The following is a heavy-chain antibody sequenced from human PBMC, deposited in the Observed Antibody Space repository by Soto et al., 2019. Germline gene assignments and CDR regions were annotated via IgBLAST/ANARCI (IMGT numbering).Heavy chain of an antibody. V-gene: IGHV3-30*18. CDR3: VKDHLMNTVTTGGY. CDR1: GFSLSNYG. CDR2: ISYPGREE. Sequence: QVQLVESGGGVVQPGRSLRLSCAASGFSLSNYGMHWVRQAPGKGLEWVAVISYPGREEYYADSVKGRFTISRDTSKNTLYLQMNTLRPEDTAVYYCVKDHLMNTVTTGGYWGQGTLVTVSS. J-gene: IGHJ4*02. D-gene: IGHD4-17*01.